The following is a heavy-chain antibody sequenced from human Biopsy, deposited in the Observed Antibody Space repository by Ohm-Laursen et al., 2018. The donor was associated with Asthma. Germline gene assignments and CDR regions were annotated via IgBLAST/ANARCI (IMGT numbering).Heavy chain of an antibody. Sequence: SLRLSCTASGFTFRNFAMHWVRQAPGKGLEWVALISDDGSDRDYSDSVRGRFTISRGNSKNTLYLQMNTLRPEDTAVYYCAKDSGYFGLGSYFRDNFFDPWGQGTLVTVSS. CDR3: AKDSGYFGLGSYFRDNFFDP. D-gene: IGHD3-10*01. V-gene: IGHV3-30*04. CDR2: ISDDGSDR. CDR1: GFTFRNFA. J-gene: IGHJ5*02.